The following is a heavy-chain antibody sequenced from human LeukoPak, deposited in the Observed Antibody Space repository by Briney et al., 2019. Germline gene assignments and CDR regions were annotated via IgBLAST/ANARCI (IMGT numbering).Heavy chain of an antibody. V-gene: IGHV3-30-3*01. CDR1: GFTFSSYA. D-gene: IGHD1-26*01. J-gene: IGHJ4*02. CDR2: ISYDGSNK. CDR3: ATAGSYPGYYFDY. Sequence: GGSLRISCAASGFTFSSYAMHWVRQAPGKGLEWVAVISYDGSNKYYADSVKGRFTISRDNSKNTLYLQMNSLRAEDTAVYYCATAGSYPGYYFDYWGQGTLVTVSS.